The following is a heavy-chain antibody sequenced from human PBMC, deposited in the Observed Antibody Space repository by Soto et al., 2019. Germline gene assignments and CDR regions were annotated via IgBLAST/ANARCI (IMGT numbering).Heavy chain of an antibody. Sequence: SVKVSWAASGFTFIDHYMIWSRQSPGKGLEWLSYISSSTSYTNYADSVKGRFTISRDNAKNSLYLQMNSLRAEDTAVYYCARSSSTRYYNMDVWGQGTTVTVSS. V-gene: IGHV3-11*06. D-gene: IGHD2-2*01. CDR2: ISSSTSYT. CDR1: GFTFIDHY. CDR3: ARSSSTRYYNMDV. J-gene: IGHJ6*02.